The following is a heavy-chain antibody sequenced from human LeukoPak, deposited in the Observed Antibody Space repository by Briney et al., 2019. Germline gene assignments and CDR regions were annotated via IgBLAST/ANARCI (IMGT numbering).Heavy chain of an antibody. V-gene: IGHV3-30*18. CDR2: ISVDGTYK. J-gene: IGHJ4*02. CDR3: AKSKWERLVFTHSDY. Sequence: GGSLRLSCAVSGFTFSSYGMHWIRQAPGRGLEWVAIISVDGTYKYYTDSVKGRFTISRDNSRNTLSLEMSSLRVEDTAVYYCAKSKWERLVFTHSDYWGQGTRVSVSS. D-gene: IGHD1-26*01. CDR1: GFTFSSYG.